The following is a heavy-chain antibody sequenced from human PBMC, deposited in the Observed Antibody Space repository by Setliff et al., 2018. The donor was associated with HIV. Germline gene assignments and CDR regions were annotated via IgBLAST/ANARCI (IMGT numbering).Heavy chain of an antibody. D-gene: IGHD2-2*01. J-gene: IGHJ4*01. CDR2: LHTLGSSRVSDTP. Sequence: SETLSLTCSVSSGSMTGHYWTWVRQPPGKGLEWIGYLHTLGSSRVSDTPNYRPSLKSRITISLDTSKRQFSLTMTSVTAADTAVYYCARGLSSQTYWGTLPLGLDYWGQGSLVTVSS. CDR3: ARGLSSQTYWGTLPLGLDY. V-gene: IGHV4-4*08. CDR1: SGSMTGHY.